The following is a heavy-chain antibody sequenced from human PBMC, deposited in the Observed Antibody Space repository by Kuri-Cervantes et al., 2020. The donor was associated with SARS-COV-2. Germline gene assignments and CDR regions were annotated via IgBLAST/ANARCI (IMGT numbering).Heavy chain of an antibody. V-gene: IGHV3-49*03. CDR3: TRELVVPAAIYPDAFDI. Sequence: GESLKISCTASGFTFGDYAMSWFRQAPGKGLEWVGFIRSKAYGGTTEYAASVKGRFTISRDDSKSIAYLQMNSLKTEDTAVYYCTRELVVPAAIYPDAFDIWGQGTMVTVS. CDR2: IRSKAYGGTT. D-gene: IGHD2-2*02. J-gene: IGHJ3*02. CDR1: GFTFGDYA.